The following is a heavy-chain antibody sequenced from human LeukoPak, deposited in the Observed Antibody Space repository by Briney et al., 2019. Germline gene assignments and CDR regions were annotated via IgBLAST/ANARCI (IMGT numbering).Heavy chain of an antibody. Sequence: GGSLRLSCAASGFTFSSYGMHWVRQAPGKGLEWVSAISGSGGSTYYADSVKGRFTISRDNSKNTLYLQMNSLRAEDTAVYYCAKDRDYDILTGSFDSWGQGTLVTVSS. D-gene: IGHD3-9*01. J-gene: IGHJ4*02. V-gene: IGHV3-23*01. CDR2: ISGSGGST. CDR1: GFTFSSYG. CDR3: AKDRDYDILTGSFDS.